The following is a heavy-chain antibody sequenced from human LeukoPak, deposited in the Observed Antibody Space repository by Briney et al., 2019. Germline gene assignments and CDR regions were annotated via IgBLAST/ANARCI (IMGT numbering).Heavy chain of an antibody. CDR3: AKDLRRKSIAALRGDY. Sequence: PGGSLRLSCAASGFIFSSYAMSWVRQAPGKGLEWVSAISGSGGSTYYADSVKGRFTISRDNSKNTLYLQMNSLRAEDTAVYYCAKDLRRKSIAALRGDYWGQGTLVTVSS. CDR1: GFIFSSYA. V-gene: IGHV3-23*01. CDR2: ISGSGGST. J-gene: IGHJ4*02. D-gene: IGHD6-6*01.